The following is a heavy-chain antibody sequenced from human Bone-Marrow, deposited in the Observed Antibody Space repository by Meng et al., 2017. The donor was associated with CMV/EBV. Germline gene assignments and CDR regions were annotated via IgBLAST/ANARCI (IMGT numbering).Heavy chain of an antibody. J-gene: IGHJ4*02. V-gene: IGHV3-52*01. CDR2: IKCDGSAK. D-gene: IGHD5-18*01. CDR1: GFTFSSSW. CDR3: ARRIQPYYFDY. Sequence: GGSLRLSCAASGFTFSSSWMHGVCQAPETGLGWVADIKCDGSAKYHADSVKGRLTISRDNAKNSLYLQVNSLRGEDMTVYYCARRIQPYYFDYWGQGTLVTVSS.